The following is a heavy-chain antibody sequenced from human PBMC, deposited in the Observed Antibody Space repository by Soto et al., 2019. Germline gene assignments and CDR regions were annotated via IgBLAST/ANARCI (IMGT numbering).Heavy chain of an antibody. CDR3: ASRSGNRDYNSGLDY. V-gene: IGHV1-18*01. J-gene: IGHJ4*02. Sequence: QVQLVQSGGEVRKPGASVKVSCKASGYTFTSYGITWVRQAPGQGLEWMGWISGYNGDTDYVQKFQGRVTMTTDTFTNTAYMELSSLRSDDTAVYYCASRSGNRDYNSGLDYWGQGTLVTVSS. CDR1: GYTFTSYG. D-gene: IGHD3-10*01. CDR2: ISGYNGDT.